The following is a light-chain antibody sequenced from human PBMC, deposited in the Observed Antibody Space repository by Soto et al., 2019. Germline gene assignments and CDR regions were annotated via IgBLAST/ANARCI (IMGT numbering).Light chain of an antibody. V-gene: IGKV3-11*01. CDR2: DAS. CDR1: QSVSSY. J-gene: IGKJ4*01. CDR3: QQRSN. Sequence: EIVLTQSPATLSLSPGERATLSCRASQSVSSYLAWYQQKPGQAPRLLISDASNRATGIPVRFSGSGSGTVFSRTIGSLGPEVFAVYYCQQRSNFGGGTEVEIK.